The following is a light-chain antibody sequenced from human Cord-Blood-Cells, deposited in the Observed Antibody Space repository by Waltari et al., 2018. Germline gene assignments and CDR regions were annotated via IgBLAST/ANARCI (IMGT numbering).Light chain of an antibody. J-gene: IGKJ4*01. Sequence: ATQMTQSSSSVSASVGHSVTITCRASQGIRNDLGWYQQKPGKAPKLLIYAASSLQSGVPSRFSGSGSGTDFTLTISSLQPEDFATYYCLQDYNYPLTFGGGTKVEIK. V-gene: IGKV1-6*01. CDR3: LQDYNYPLT. CDR1: QGIRND. CDR2: AAS.